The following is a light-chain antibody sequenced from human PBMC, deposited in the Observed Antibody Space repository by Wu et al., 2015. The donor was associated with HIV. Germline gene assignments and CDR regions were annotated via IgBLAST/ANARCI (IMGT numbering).Light chain of an antibody. V-gene: IGKV3-11*01. J-gene: IGKJ1*01. Sequence: EIVLTQSPATLSLSPGERVTLSCRASQSVSSYLAWYQQKPGQAPRLLIYDASNRATGIPARFSGSGSGTGFTLSISRLEPEDSAVYYCQQYGNSPLWTFGPGTKVEIK. CDR2: DAS. CDR3: QQYGNSPLWT. CDR1: QSVSSY.